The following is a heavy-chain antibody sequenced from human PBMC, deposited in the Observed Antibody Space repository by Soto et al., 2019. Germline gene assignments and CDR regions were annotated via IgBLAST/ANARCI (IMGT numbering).Heavy chain of an antibody. J-gene: IGHJ5*02. D-gene: IGHD3-3*01. CDR2: INPSGGST. Sequence: ASVKVSCKASGYTFTSYYMHWVRQAPGQGLEWMGIINPSGGSTSYAQKFQGRVTMTRDTSTGTVYMELSSLRSEDTAVYYCARDLYYDFWSGPPFDPWGQGTLVTVSS. V-gene: IGHV1-46*01. CDR3: ARDLYYDFWSGPPFDP. CDR1: GYTFTSYY.